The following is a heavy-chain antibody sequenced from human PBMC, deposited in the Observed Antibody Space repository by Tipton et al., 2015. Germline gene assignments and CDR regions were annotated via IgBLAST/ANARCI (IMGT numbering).Heavy chain of an antibody. D-gene: IGHD3-16*01. CDR2: LSYSGKT. Sequence: TLSLTCTVSGGSISNSNYYWGCIRQPPGKGLEWIGSLSYSGKTDYNPPLRSRVTISVDTSKNQFSLRLSSVTAADTAVYYCARDWFGRFLDYWGQGTLVTVSS. CDR1: GGSISNSNYY. V-gene: IGHV4-39*02. J-gene: IGHJ4*02. CDR3: ARDWFGRFLDY.